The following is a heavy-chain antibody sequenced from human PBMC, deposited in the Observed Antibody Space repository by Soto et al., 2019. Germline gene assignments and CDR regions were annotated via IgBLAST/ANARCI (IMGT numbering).Heavy chain of an antibody. CDR3: ATRSTAFDF. J-gene: IGHJ4*02. V-gene: IGHV1-18*01. Sequence: QVQLVQSGPEVKKPGASVKVYCKTSGYTFTSYGIAWVRQAPGQGLEWMGWISTSKGDTNYEQKLQGRVNMTTDTSTRTAYMELNSLRSDDTALYYCATRSTAFDFWGQGTLVTVSS. CDR1: GYTFTSYG. CDR2: ISTSKGDT.